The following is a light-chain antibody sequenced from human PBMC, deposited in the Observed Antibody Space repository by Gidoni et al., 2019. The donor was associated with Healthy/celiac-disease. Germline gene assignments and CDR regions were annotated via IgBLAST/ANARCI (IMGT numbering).Light chain of an antibody. J-gene: IGKJ1*01. CDR1: QSLLHSNGYNY. CDR3: MQALQTPXT. CDR2: LGS. Sequence: DIVMTQSPLSLPVTPGEPASISCRSSQSLLHSNGYNYLDWYLQKPVQSPQLLIYLGSNRASGVPDRFSGSGSGTDFTLKISRVEAEDVGVYYCMQALQTPXTFGQGTKVEIK. V-gene: IGKV2-28*01.